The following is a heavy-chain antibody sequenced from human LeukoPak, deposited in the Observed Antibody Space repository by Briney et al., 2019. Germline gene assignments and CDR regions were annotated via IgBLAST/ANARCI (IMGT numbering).Heavy chain of an antibody. CDR3: ARDAVPGGRPKYYFDY. D-gene: IGHD2-2*01. V-gene: IGHV1-46*01. J-gene: IGHJ4*02. CDR1: GYTFTSYY. CDR2: INPSGGST. Sequence: ASVKVSCKASGYTFTSYYMHWVRQAPGQGLEWMGIINPSGGSTSYAQKFQGRVTMARDTSTSTVYMELSSLRSEDTAVYYCARDAVPGGRPKYYFDYWGQGTLVTVSS.